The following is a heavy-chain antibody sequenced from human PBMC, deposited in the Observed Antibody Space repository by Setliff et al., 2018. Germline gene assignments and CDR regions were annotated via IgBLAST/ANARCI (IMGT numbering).Heavy chain of an antibody. CDR2: ISPYSGNA. CDR3: SRLVRFCTRTVCQRLSGDDF. CDR1: GYTFVDYG. V-gene: IGHV1-18*01. J-gene: IGHJ4*02. Sequence: ASVKVSCKASGYTFVDYGVTWVRQAPGQGLEWVGWISPYSGNAYSAPKFQGRLSLTTDTSTTTAYLELRSLRSDDSAVYFCSRLVRFCTRTVCQRLSGDDFWGQGTRVTVS. D-gene: IGHD3-10*01.